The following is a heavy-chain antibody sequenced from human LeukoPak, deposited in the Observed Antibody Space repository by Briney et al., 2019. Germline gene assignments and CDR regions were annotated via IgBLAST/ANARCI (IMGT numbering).Heavy chain of an antibody. CDR3: AREAEAFDI. CDR1: GFTFSSYS. Sequence: PGGSLRLSCAASGFTFSSYSMNWVRQAPGKGLEWVAVISYDGSNEYYADSVKGRFTISRDNSKNTLYLQMNSLRPEDTAVYYCAREAEAFDIWGQGTMVTVSS. CDR2: ISYDGSNE. J-gene: IGHJ3*02. V-gene: IGHV3-30*03.